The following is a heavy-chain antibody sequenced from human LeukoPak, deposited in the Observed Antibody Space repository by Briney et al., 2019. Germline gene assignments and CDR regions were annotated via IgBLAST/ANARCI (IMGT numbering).Heavy chain of an antibody. CDR3: ASLSGLQVAPFDY. CDR2: IYYSGST. CDR1: GGSISSSSYY. V-gene: IGHV4-39*07. Sequence: PSETLSLTCTVSGGSISSSSYYWGWIRQPPGKGLEWIGSIYYSGSTYYNPSPKSRVTISVDTSKNQFSLKLSSVTAADTAVYYCASLSGLQVAPFDYWGQGALVTVSS. J-gene: IGHJ4*02. D-gene: IGHD5-12*01.